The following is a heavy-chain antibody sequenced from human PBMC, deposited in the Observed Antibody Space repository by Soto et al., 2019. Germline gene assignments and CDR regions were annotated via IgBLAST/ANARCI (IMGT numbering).Heavy chain of an antibody. J-gene: IGHJ6*02. CDR1: GGTFKNYA. V-gene: IGHV1-69*01. CDR3: VTSGECGGYCYFYGMDV. D-gene: IGHD2-21*02. CDR2: IIPMFGTS. Sequence: QVQLVQSGAEVKKPGSSVKVSCKASGGTFKNYAVSWVRLAPGQGLEWMGGIIPMFGTSNAAPKFQGRVTLTADESTTTAYMELRSLRSEDTAVYYCVTSGECGGYCYFYGMDVWGRGTTVTVSS.